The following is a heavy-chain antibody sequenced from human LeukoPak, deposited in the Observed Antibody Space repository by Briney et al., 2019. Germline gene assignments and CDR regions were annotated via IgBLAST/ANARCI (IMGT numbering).Heavy chain of an antibody. Sequence: GGSLRLSCAASGFTFDDYTMHWVRQAPGKGLEWVSLISWDGGSTYYADSVKGRFTISRDNSKNSLYLQMNSLRTEDTALYCCAKDHCSGGSCYLFDYWGQGTLVTVSS. CDR1: GFTFDDYT. CDR3: AKDHCSGGSCYLFDY. CDR2: ISWDGGST. D-gene: IGHD2-15*01. V-gene: IGHV3-43*01. J-gene: IGHJ4*02.